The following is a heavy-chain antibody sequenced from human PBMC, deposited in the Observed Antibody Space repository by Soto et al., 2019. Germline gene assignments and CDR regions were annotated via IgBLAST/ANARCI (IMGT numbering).Heavy chain of an antibody. J-gene: IGHJ4*02. CDR2: IYYSGST. V-gene: IGHV4-59*08. CDR3: ARLGAKGLLQDY. Sequence: SETLSLTCTVSGGSISSYYWSWIRQPPGKGLEWIGYIYYSGSTNYNPSLKSRVTISVDTSKNQFSLKLSSVTAADTAVYYCARLGAKGLLQDYWGQGTLVTVSS. CDR1: GGSISSYY. D-gene: IGHD2-15*01.